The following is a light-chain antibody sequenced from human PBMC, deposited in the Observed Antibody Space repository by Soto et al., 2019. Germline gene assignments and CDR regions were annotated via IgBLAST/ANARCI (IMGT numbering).Light chain of an antibody. Sequence: QSALTQPASVSGSPGQSITISCTGTSSDVGRYNLVSWYQQHPGKAPKLMIYEGSKRPSGVSNRFSGSKSGNTASLTISGLQAEDEADYYCCSYAGSSAYVFGIGTKVTVL. CDR3: CSYAGSSAYV. CDR2: EGS. CDR1: SSDVGRYNL. V-gene: IGLV2-23*01. J-gene: IGLJ1*01.